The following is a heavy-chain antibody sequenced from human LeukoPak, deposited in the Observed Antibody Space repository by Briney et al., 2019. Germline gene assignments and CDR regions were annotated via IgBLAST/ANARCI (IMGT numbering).Heavy chain of an antibody. CDR3: AGRGSGSYFDY. V-gene: IGHV3-23*01. D-gene: IGHD3-10*01. CDR1: GVTFSTYG. J-gene: IGHJ4*02. CDR2: ISGSGGST. Sequence: GGTLRLSCAASGVTFSTYGMSWVRQAPGRGLEWVSAISGSGGSTYYADSVKGRFTISRDNSKNTLYLQMNSLRAEDTAVYYCAGRGSGSYFDYWGQGTLVTVSS.